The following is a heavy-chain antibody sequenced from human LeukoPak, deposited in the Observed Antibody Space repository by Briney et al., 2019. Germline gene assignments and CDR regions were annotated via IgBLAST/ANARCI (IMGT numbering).Heavy chain of an antibody. J-gene: IGHJ5*02. Sequence: GESLQISCKGSGYSFTSYWIGWVRQMPGKGLEWMGIIYPGDSDTRYSPSFQGQVTISADKSISTAYLQWSSLKASDTAMYYCARQFSGGDFWSGYYRSGGFWFDPWGQGTLVTVSS. D-gene: IGHD3-3*01. V-gene: IGHV5-51*01. CDR1: GYSFTSYW. CDR2: IYPGDSDT. CDR3: ARQFSGGDFWSGYYRSGGFWFDP.